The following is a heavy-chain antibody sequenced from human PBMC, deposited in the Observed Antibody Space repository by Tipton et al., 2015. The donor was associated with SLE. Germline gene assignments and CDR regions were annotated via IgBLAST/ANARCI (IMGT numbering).Heavy chain of an antibody. Sequence: GSLRLSCVASGFTFSSSWMHWVRQAPGKGLVWVSRIKSDGSYTTYADSVRGRFTISRDNAKSTLYLQMSSLRAEDTAVYFCTRVVQYGPRYYYYYYMDVWGTGTTVTVSS. J-gene: IGHJ6*03. CDR3: TRVVQYGPRYYYYYYMDV. V-gene: IGHV3-74*03. CDR1: GFTFSSSW. D-gene: IGHD4-11*01. CDR2: IKSDGSYT.